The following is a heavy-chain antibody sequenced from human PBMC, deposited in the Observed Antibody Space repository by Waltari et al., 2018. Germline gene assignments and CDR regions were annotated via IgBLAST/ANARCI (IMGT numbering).Heavy chain of an antibody. CDR2: INTGNGDT. J-gene: IGHJ6*02. CDR3: ARDHTNYNFWSGQSITFGMDV. D-gene: IGHD3-3*01. CDR1: GYTFTSYP. Sequence: QVHLVQSGAEVKKPGASVKVSCQASGYTFTSYPMHWVRQAPRQRPEWMAWINTGNGDTKYSQRCQGRVTITRDTSASTAYMELSSLRSEDTAVYYCARDHTNYNFWSGQSITFGMDVWGQGTTVTVSS. V-gene: IGHV1-3*04.